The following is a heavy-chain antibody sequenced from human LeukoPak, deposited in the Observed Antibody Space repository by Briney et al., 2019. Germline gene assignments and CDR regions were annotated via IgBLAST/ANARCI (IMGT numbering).Heavy chain of an antibody. CDR3: ARAAPYTPLAPVFY. CDR2: ISANNGNT. CDR1: GYTFTSYG. D-gene: IGHD3-16*01. Sequence: GASVKVSCKASGYTFTSYGISWVRQAPGQGLEWMGWISANNGNTNYVQKLQGRVTMTTDTSTSTAYMELRSLRSDDTAVYYCARAAPYTPLAPVFYWGQGTPVTVSS. J-gene: IGHJ4*02. V-gene: IGHV1-18*01.